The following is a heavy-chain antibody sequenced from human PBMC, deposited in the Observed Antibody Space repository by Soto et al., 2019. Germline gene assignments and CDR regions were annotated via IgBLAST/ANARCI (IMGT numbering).Heavy chain of an antibody. Sequence: KSSETLSLTCAVSGYSMTSGYYWAWIRQRPGKGLEWIGSIYHSGKTDYNPSLKSRVVISIDTSKNLFSLKLTSVTDADTAIYYCARDTAFSLALGFDLWGQGTMVTVSS. CDR2: IYHSGKT. CDR3: ARDTAFSLALGFDL. V-gene: IGHV4-38-2*02. CDR1: GYSMTSGYY. J-gene: IGHJ3*01. D-gene: IGHD2-21*02.